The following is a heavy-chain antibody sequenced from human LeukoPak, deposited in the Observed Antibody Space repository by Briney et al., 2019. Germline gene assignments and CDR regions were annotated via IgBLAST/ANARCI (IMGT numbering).Heavy chain of an antibody. D-gene: IGHD3-10*01. CDR2: INHSGST. J-gene: IGHJ5*02. CDR3: TRGHPGVVRGTNWFDP. Sequence: SETLSLTCAVYGGSFSGYYWSWIRQPPGKGLEWIGEINHSGSTNYNPSLKSRVTISVDTSKNQFSLKLSSVTAADTAVYYCTRGHPGVVRGTNWFDPWGQGTLVTVSS. V-gene: IGHV4-34*01. CDR1: GGSFSGYY.